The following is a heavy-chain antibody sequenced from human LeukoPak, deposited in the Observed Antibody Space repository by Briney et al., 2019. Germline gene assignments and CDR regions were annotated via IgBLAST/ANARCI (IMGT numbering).Heavy chain of an antibody. CDR2: INAGNGNT. Sequence: ASVKVSCKASGYTFTSYAMHWVRQSPGQRLEWMGWINAGNGNTQYSQKFQGRVTITTDESTSTAYMELSSLRSEDTAVYYCAATVVGRDYYYYYMDVWGKGTTVTVSS. D-gene: IGHD4-23*01. V-gene: IGHV1-3*01. CDR1: GYTFTSYA. CDR3: AATVVGRDYYYYYMDV. J-gene: IGHJ6*03.